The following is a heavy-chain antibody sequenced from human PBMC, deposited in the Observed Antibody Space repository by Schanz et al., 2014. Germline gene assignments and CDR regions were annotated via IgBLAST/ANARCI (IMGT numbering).Heavy chain of an antibody. CDR1: GYTFTSYS. D-gene: IGHD3-10*01. CDR2: INVGNGNM. J-gene: IGHJ4*02. Sequence: QVQVEQSGAEVKKPGASVKVSCKASGYTFTSYSIHWVRQAPGQGLEWMGWINVGNGNMKYSQKFQGRVTITRDTSASTAYMELTSLRSEDTAVYYCATGPSGSLDYWGQGTLVNGSS. CDR3: ATGPSGSLDY. V-gene: IGHV1-3*01.